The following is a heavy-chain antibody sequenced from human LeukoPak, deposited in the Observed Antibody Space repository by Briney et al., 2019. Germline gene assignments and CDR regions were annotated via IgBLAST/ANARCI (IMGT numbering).Heavy chain of an antibody. CDR2: ISYSGST. D-gene: IGHD6-19*01. J-gene: IGHJ6*03. V-gene: IGHV4-39*01. Sequence: SETLSLTCTVSGGSISNSIYYWGWIRQPPGKGLESVGSISYSGSTYYNPCIKSRVTISVDTSKNQFSLRLISVTAADTAVYYCTSKQWVYYYMDVWGKGTTVTVSS. CDR1: GGSISNSIYY. CDR3: TSKQWVYYYMDV.